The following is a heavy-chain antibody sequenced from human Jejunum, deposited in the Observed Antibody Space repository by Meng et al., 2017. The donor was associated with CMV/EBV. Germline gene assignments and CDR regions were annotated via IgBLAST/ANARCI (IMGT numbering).Heavy chain of an antibody. V-gene: IGHV4-59*11. J-gene: IGHJ4*02. CDR1: GASLRSPY. Sequence: VSGASLRSPYWRWIRPPPGKGLEWMGYVYYSGSATYSPSLKSRVTISVDMSKNQVSLNLRAVTAADTAMYFCARGLGHASNNSHDYWGQGTLVTSPQ. CDR3: ARGLGHASNNSHDY. CDR2: VYYSGSA. D-gene: IGHD1-1*01.